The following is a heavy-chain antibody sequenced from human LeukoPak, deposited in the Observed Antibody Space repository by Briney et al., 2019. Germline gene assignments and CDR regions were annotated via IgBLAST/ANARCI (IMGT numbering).Heavy chain of an antibody. D-gene: IGHD2-2*01. Sequence: PGGSLRLSCAASGFTFSSYAMSWVRQAPGKGLEWVANIKQDGSEKYYVDSVKGRFTISRDNAKNSLYLQMNSLRAEDTAVYYCARDSWGVVKRDYYYYGMDVWGQGTTVTVSS. CDR2: IKQDGSEK. CDR3: ARDSWGVVKRDYYYYGMDV. CDR1: GFTFSSYA. J-gene: IGHJ6*02. V-gene: IGHV3-7*03.